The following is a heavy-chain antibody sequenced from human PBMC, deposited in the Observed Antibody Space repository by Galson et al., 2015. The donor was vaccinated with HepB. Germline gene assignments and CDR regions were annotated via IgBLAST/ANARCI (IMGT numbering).Heavy chain of an antibody. D-gene: IGHD3-16*01. V-gene: IGHV3-11*01. Sequence: SLRLSCAASAFTFSDYYRSWIRQAPGKGLAWVSYTSGSGSSIYNADSVKGRCTISRDNAKNSLYLQMNSLRAEETAVYYCAREGSDGRMVTFWGQGTLVTVSS. CDR2: TSGSGSSI. CDR3: AREGSDGRMVTF. J-gene: IGHJ4*02. CDR1: AFTFSDYY.